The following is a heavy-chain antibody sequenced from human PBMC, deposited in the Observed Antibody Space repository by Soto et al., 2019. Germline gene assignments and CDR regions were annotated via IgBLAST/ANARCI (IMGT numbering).Heavy chain of an antibody. D-gene: IGHD4-17*01. CDR2: IYDSGST. CDR1: GGSISGGVGGLYY. J-gene: IGHJ2*01. V-gene: IGHV4-30-4*01. CDR3: AREVIPLTTDWYFDL. Sequence: QLQLRESGPGLVKPSETLSLTCTVSGGSISGGVGGLYYWSWIRQPPGKGLEWIGYIYDSGSTYYTTSLKSRVPISVDTSKNQFSLRLSSVTAADTAVYYCAREVIPLTTDWYFDLWGRGTLVTVSS.